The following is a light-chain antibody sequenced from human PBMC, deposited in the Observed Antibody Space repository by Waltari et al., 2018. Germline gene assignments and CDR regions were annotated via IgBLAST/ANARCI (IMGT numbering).Light chain of an antibody. CDR1: QGISNS. J-gene: IGKJ4*01. V-gene: IGKV1-NL1*01. CDR3: QQYYSTTLLT. CDR2: AAS. Sequence: DIQMTQSPSSLSASVGARVTITCRASQGISNSLAWYQQKPGKAPKLLLYAASRLESGVPSRFSGSGSGTDYTLTISSLQPEDFATYYCQQYYSTTLLTFGGGTKVEIK.